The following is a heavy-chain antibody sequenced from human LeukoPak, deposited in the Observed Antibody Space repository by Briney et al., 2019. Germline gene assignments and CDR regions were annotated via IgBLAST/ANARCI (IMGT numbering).Heavy chain of an antibody. V-gene: IGHV1-2*06. D-gene: IGHD6-19*01. CDR2: INPNSGGT. CDR1: GYTFTGYY. CDR3: ARVGYSMAVAGPTDYYFDY. Sequence: GASVKVSCKASGYTFTGYYMHWVRQAPGQGLEWMGRINPNSGGTNYAQKFQGRVTMTRDTSISTAYMELSRLRSDDTAVYYCARVGYSMAVAGPTDYYFDYWGQGTLVTVSS. J-gene: IGHJ4*02.